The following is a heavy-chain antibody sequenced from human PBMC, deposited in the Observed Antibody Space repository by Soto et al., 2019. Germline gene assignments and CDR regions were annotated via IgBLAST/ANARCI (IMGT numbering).Heavy chain of an antibody. Sequence: SETLSLTCAVSGGSISSGGYSWSWIRQPPGKGLEWIAYIYHSGSTYYNPSLKSRVTISVDTSKNQFSLKLSSVTAADTAVYYCARVWGGAFDIWGQGTMVT. CDR2: IYHSGST. CDR3: ARVWGGAFDI. J-gene: IGHJ3*02. V-gene: IGHV4-30-2*01. CDR1: GGSISSGGYS. D-gene: IGHD3-10*01.